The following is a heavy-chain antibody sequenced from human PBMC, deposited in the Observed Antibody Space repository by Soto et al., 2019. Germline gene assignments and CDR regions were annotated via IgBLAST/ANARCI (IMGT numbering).Heavy chain of an antibody. CDR3: ATVSAWQFYFFMDV. V-gene: IGHV1-8*01. CDR2: MNPNSGDT. J-gene: IGHJ6*03. Sequence: QVQLVQSGAEVKKPGASVKVSCKASGYTFTNYDINWVRQATGQGLEWMGWMNPNSGDTGYAQNLQGRVTMTRNTSISTAYMELSSLRSEDTAVYYCATVSAWQFYFFMDVWGKGTTVTVSS. CDR1: GYTFTNYD. D-gene: IGHD6-19*01.